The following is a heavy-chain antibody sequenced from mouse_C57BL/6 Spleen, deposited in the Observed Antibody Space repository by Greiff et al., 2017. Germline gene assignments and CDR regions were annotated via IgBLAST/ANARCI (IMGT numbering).Heavy chain of an antibody. CDR3: ARGDYYGSSYSWYFDV. D-gene: IGHD1-1*01. CDR1: GFSLTSYA. CDR2: IWTGGGT. V-gene: IGHV2-9-1*01. J-gene: IGHJ1*03. Sequence: VQLVESGPGLVAPSPSLSITCTVSGFSLTSYAISWVRQPPGKGLEWLGVIWTGGGTNYNSALKARLSISKDNSKSQVFLKMNSLQTDDTARYYCARGDYYGSSYSWYFDVWGTGTTVTVSS.